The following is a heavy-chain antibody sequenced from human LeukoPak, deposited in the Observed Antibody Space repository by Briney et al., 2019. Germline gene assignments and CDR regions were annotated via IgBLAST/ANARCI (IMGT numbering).Heavy chain of an antibody. CDR3: ARTAHSSEEFDP. Sequence: GASVKVSCKASGYTFTSYDINWVRQATGQGLEWMGWMNPNSGNTGYAQKFQGRVTMTRNTSISTAYMELSSLRSEDTAVYYCARTAHSSEEFDPWGQGILVTVSS. CDR2: MNPNSGNT. CDR1: GYTFTSYD. J-gene: IGHJ5*02. D-gene: IGHD6-25*01. V-gene: IGHV1-8*01.